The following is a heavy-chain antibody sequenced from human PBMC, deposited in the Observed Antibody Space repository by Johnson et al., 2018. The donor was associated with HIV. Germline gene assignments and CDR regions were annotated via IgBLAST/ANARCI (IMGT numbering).Heavy chain of an antibody. CDR1: GFTFSSYG. CDR2: ISYDGSNK. J-gene: IGHJ3*02. Sequence: QVQLVESGGGVVQPGRSLRLSCAASGFTFSSYGMHWVRQAPGKGLEWVAVISYDGSNKYYADSVKGRFPISRDNSKNTLYLQMNSLRAEDTAVYYCASTGYSSGWYWDPFDIWCQGTMVTVSS. D-gene: IGHD6-19*01. V-gene: IGHV3-30*19. CDR3: ASTGYSSGWYWDPFDI.